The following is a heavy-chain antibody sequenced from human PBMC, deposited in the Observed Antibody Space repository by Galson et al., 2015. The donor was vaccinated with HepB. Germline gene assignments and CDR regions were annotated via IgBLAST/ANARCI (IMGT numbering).Heavy chain of an antibody. J-gene: IGHJ4*02. D-gene: IGHD6-13*01. Sequence: SLRLSCAASGFTFRRYAMSWVRRAPGKGLEWVSAISGSGGSTNYADSVKGRFTISRDNSKNTLYLQINSLRAEDTAVYYCAKCSIAAAGTRYYFDYWGQGTLVTVSS. CDR2: ISGSGGST. V-gene: IGHV3-23*01. CDR3: AKCSIAAAGTRYYFDY. CDR1: GFTFRRYA.